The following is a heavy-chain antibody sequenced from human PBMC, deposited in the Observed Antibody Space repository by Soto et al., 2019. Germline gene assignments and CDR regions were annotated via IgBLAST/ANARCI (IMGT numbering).Heavy chain of an antibody. CDR3: ANSAGGFDY. J-gene: IGHJ4*02. CDR2: VSGSGGTT. V-gene: IGHV3-23*01. D-gene: IGHD3-10*01. Sequence: EVQLLESGGGLVQPGGSLRLSCAASGFTFSSYSISWVRQAPGKGLGWVSAVSGSGGTTYYADSVKGRFTISRDNSKNTLYLQMNSLRAEDTAIYYCANSAGGFDYWGQGTLVTVSS. CDR1: GFTFSSYS.